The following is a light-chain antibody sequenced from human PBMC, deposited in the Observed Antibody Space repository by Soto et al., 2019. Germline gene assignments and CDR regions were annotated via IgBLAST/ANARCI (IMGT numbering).Light chain of an antibody. Sequence: EDVMTQSPLSLPVTLGQPASIFCRSIQXLLYSDGKTFLTWFHQRPGQAPRRLIYEVSNRDSGVPDRFSGSGSGTDFTLKISRVEAEDVGVYYCMQGTHWPLTFGGGTKV. CDR2: EVS. CDR3: MQGTHWPLT. J-gene: IGKJ4*01. V-gene: IGKV2-30*01. CDR1: QXLLYSDGKTF.